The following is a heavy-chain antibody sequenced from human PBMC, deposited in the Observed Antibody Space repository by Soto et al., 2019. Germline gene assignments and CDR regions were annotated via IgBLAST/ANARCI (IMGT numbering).Heavy chain of an antibody. D-gene: IGHD3-10*01. CDR1: GFTFSSYA. CDR3: AKGQGESALRGVFSYYYYGMDV. CDR2: ISGSGGST. Sequence: GESLKISCAASGFTFSSYAMSWVRQAPGKGLEWVSAISGSGGSTYYADSVKGRFTISRDNSKNTLYLQMNSLRAEDTAVYYCAKGQGESALRGVFSYYYYGMDVWGQGTTVTVSS. V-gene: IGHV3-23*01. J-gene: IGHJ6*02.